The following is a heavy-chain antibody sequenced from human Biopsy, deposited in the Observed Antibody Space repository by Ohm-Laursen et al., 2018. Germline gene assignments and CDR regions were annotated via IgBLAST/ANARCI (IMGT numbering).Heavy chain of an antibody. Sequence: DTLSLTCSVSGGSVTNYYWTWIRQPPGKGLEWIGYMYYNERTYYNPSLRGRVTISVDTSKNQISLRLSSVTAADTAVYYCASGGQWPKPYLRYFDPWGQGTLVTVSS. CDR2: MYYNERT. CDR1: GGSVTNYY. J-gene: IGHJ5*02. V-gene: IGHV4-59*02. D-gene: IGHD6-19*01. CDR3: ASGGQWPKPYLRYFDP.